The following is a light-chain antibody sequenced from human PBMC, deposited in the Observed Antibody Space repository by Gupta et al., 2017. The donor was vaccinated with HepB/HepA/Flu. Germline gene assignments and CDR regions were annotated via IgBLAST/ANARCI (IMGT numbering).Light chain of an antibody. V-gene: IGLV3-1*01. CDR2: RDT. CDR1: KLGHKY. Sequence: SYELTQPPSVSVSPGQTASITCSGDKLGHKYACWYQQKAGQSPVLVIYRDTKRPSGIPERFSASNSGNTATLTISGTQAMDEADYYCQAWDSTTVVFGGGTKLTVL. CDR3: QAWDSTTVV. J-gene: IGLJ2*01.